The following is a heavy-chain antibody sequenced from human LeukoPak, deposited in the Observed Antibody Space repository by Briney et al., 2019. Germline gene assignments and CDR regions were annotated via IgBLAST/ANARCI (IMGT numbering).Heavy chain of an antibody. CDR2: INHSGST. V-gene: IGHV4-34*01. CDR3: ARSGGQQLVGTFYMDV. CDR1: GGSFSGYY. J-gene: IGHJ6*02. D-gene: IGHD6-13*01. Sequence: PSETLSLTCAVYGGSFSGYYWSWIRQPPGKGLEWIGEINHSGSTNCNPSLKSRVTISVDTSKSQFSLKLSSVTAADTAVYYCARSGGQQLVGTFYMDVWGQGTTVTVSS.